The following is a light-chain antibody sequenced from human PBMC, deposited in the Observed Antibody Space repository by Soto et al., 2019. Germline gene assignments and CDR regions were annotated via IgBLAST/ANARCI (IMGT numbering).Light chain of an antibody. CDR1: QSVSSSY. J-gene: IGKJ5*01. Sequence: EIVLTRSPGTLSLSPGERATLSCRASQSVSSSYLAWYQQKPGQAPSLLIYGASRRATGIPDRFSGSGSGTDFTLTISRLEPEDFAVYYCQQYDSSPITFGQGTRLAIK. CDR3: QQYDSSPIT. V-gene: IGKV3-20*01. CDR2: GAS.